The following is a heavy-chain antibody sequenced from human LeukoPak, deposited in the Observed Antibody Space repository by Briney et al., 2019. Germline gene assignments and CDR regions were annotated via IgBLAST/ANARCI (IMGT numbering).Heavy chain of an antibody. CDR3: ATYRQVMLPFEA. CDR1: GFTFSSYG. D-gene: IGHD5-18*01. J-gene: IGHJ5*02. CDR2: ISGSGGST. Sequence: GGSLRLSCAASGFTFSSYGMSWVRQAPGKGLEWVSAISGSGGSTYYADSVKGRFTISRDNSRSTLFLQMNSLRGEDTAIYYCATYRQVMLPFEAWGQGTLVTVSP. V-gene: IGHV3-23*01.